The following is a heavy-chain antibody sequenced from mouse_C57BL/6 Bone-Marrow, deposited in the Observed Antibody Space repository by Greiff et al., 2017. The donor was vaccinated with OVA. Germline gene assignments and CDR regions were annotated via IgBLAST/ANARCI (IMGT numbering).Heavy chain of an antibody. CDR1: GYTFTDYY. V-gene: IGHV1-19*01. CDR3: ARPAYYGSSPFAY. D-gene: IGHD1-1*01. CDR2: INPYNGGT. Sequence: VQLQQSGPVLVKPGASVKMSCKASGYTFTDYYMNWVKQSHGKSLEWIGVINPYNGGTSYNQKFKGKATLTVDKSSSTAYMELNSLTSEDSAVYYCARPAYYGSSPFAYWGQGTLVTVSA. J-gene: IGHJ3*01.